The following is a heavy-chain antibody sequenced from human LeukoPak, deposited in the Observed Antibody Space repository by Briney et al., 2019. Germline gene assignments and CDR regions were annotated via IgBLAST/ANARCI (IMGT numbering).Heavy chain of an antibody. V-gene: IGHV4-59*01. J-gene: IGHJ4*02. Sequence: SETLSLTCTVSGGSISSYYWSWIRQPPGKGLEWIGYIYYSGSTNYNPSLKSRVTISVDTSKNQFSLKLSSVTAADTAVYYCARSRLNYYDSSGCYDYWGQGTLVTVSS. CDR2: IYYSGST. CDR1: GGSISSYY. D-gene: IGHD3-22*01. CDR3: ARSRLNYYDSSGCYDY.